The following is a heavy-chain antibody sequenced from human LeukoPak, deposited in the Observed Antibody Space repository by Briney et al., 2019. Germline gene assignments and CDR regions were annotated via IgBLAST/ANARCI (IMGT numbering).Heavy chain of an antibody. CDR2: INPNSGGT. V-gene: IGHV1-2*02. J-gene: IGHJ2*01. D-gene: IGHD6-13*01. CDR1: GYTFTGYY. CDR3: AKGYSSSWYFRRYFDL. Sequence: ASVKVSCKASGYTFTGYYMHWERQAPGQGLEWMGWINPNSGGTNYAQKFQGRVTMTRDTSISTAYKELSRLRSDDTAVYYCAKGYSSSWYFRRYFDLWGRGTLVTVSS.